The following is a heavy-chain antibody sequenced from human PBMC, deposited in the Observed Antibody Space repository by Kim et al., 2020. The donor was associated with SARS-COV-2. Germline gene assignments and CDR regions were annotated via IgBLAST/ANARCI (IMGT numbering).Heavy chain of an antibody. J-gene: IGHJ6*01. D-gene: IGHD6-19*01. Sequence: GESLKISCTGVGYNLTNSWIGWVRQMPGKGLEWMGITFLRDSKTRYAAAFEGQVTISADKSTATAFLQWSSLTASDTATSFCARTSVAGRPGYYYYFYMD. CDR3: ARTSVAGRPGYYYYFYMD. CDR1: GYNLTNSW. V-gene: IGHV5-51*01. CDR2: TFLRDSKT.